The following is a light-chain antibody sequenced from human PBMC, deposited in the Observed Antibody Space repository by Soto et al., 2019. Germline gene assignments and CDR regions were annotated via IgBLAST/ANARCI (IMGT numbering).Light chain of an antibody. V-gene: IGKV3-11*01. CDR3: QQRSNWYSIT. Sequence: IVFTQSPTTLSLSPGERATLSCRAGPSVSSYLAWYHQKPGQAPRLLIYDASNRATGIPARFSGSGSGTDFFLIIISIEHEDFAVYYCQQRSNWYSITFGQGTRLEIK. J-gene: IGKJ5*01. CDR1: PSVSSY. CDR2: DAS.